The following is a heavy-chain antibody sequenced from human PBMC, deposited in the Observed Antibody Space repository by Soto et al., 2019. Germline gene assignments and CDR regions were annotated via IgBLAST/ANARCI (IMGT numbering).Heavy chain of an antibody. CDR3: TTEAVWYDILTGYYRISTALDY. D-gene: IGHD3-9*01. CDR1: GFTFSNAW. Sequence: PGGSLRLSCAASGFTFSNAWMNWVRQAPGKGLEWVGRIKSKTDGGTTDYAAPVKGRFTISRDDSKNTLYLQMNSLKTEDTAVYYCTTEAVWYDILTGYYRISTALDYWGQGTLVTVSS. J-gene: IGHJ4*02. V-gene: IGHV3-15*07. CDR2: IKSKTDGGTT.